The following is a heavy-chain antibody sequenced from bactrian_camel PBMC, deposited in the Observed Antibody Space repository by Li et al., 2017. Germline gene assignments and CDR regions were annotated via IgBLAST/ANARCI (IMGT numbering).Heavy chain of an antibody. CDR1: GFRFSSHP. D-gene: IGHD1*01. CDR3: TARYEFGLGACRGVGGLGF. J-gene: IGHJ6*01. Sequence: VQLVESGGGVVQPGDSLRLSCAAAIGFRFSSHPMSWVRQAPGKGLEWVGTINSVGTTTWYADSVKGRFTISKDNRKNILYLQMNSLTPGDTAMYYSTARYEFGLGACRGVGGLGFWGQGTQV. CDR2: INSVGTTT. V-gene: IGHV3S40*01.